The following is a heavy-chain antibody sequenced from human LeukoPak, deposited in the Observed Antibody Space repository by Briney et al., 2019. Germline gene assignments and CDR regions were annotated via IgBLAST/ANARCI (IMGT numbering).Heavy chain of an antibody. J-gene: IGHJ4*02. V-gene: IGHV1-69*05. CDR3: AREEYSSSPFDY. Sequence: SVTVSCKASGGTFSSYAISWVRQAPGQGLEWMGGIIPIFGTANYAQKFQGRVTITTDESTSTAYMELSSLRSEDTAVYYCAREEYSSSPFDYWGQGTLVTVSS. CDR2: IIPIFGTA. CDR1: GGTFSSYA. D-gene: IGHD6-6*01.